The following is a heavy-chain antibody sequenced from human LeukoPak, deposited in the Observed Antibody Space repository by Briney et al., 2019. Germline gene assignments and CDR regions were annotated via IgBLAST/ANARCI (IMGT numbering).Heavy chain of an antibody. CDR3: ASWPPFTWIGIDY. Sequence: SETLSLTCTVSGGSISSGDYYWSWIRQPPGKGLEWIGYIYYSGSTYYNPSPKSRVTISVDTSKNQFSLKLSSVTAADTAVYYCASWPPFTWIGIDYWGQGTLVTVSS. D-gene: IGHD5-12*01. J-gene: IGHJ4*02. V-gene: IGHV4-30-4*01. CDR1: GGSISSGDYY. CDR2: IYYSGST.